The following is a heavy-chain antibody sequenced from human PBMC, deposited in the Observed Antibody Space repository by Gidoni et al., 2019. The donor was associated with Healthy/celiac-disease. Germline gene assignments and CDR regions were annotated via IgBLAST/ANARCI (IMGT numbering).Heavy chain of an antibody. V-gene: IGHV3-30*04. Sequence: QVQLVESGGGVAQPGRALRRSCAASGFPFKSYAMPWVRQAPGKGLEWVAVISYDGSNKFYADSVKGLFTISSDNSKNTLYVQMNSLRPEDTAVYYCVRDLDYCGQGILVTVSS. CDR2: ISYDGSNK. CDR3: VRDLDY. J-gene: IGHJ4*02. CDR1: GFPFKSYA.